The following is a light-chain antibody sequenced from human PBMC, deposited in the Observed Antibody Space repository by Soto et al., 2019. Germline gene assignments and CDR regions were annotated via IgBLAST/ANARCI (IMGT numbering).Light chain of an antibody. CDR2: AAS. Sequence: DIQMTQSPSSLSAFVGDRVTITCQASQGISQDLNWYQQRPGEAPKLLIYAASILETGIPSRFSGSGSQKYFTFTISNLQPDDVAIYYCQQYYSLPYTFGQGTKLEI. CDR1: QGISQD. CDR3: QQYYSLPYT. J-gene: IGKJ2*01. V-gene: IGKV1-33*01.